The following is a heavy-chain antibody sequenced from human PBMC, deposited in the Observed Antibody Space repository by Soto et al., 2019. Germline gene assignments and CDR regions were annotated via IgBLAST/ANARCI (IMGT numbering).Heavy chain of an antibody. D-gene: IGHD3-3*01. CDR3: AGGYYDFWSGINYYYYGMDV. J-gene: IGHJ6*02. Sequence: PSETLSLTCTVSGGSISSSSYYWGWIRQPPGKGLEWIGGIYYSGSTYYNPSLKSRVTISVDTSKNQFSLKLSSVTAADTAVYYCAGGYYDFWSGINYYYYGMDVWGQGTTVTVSS. CDR2: IYYSGST. CDR1: GGSISSSSYY. V-gene: IGHV4-39*01.